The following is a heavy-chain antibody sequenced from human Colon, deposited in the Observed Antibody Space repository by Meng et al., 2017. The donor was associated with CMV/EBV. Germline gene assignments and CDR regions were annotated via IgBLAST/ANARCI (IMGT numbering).Heavy chain of an antibody. V-gene: IGHV3-72*01. Sequence: LSCAASGFTFSDHYMDWVRQAPGKGLEWVGRIRKKANSYTTEYAASVKGRFTISRDDSKNSLYLQMNSLKTEDTAVYYCARVPAAADYWGQGTLVTVSS. CDR2: IRKKANSYTT. D-gene: IGHD2-2*01. CDR1: GFTFSDHY. CDR3: ARVPAAADY. J-gene: IGHJ4*02.